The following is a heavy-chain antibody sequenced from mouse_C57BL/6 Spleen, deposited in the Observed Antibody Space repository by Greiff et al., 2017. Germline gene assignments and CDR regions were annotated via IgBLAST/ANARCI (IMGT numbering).Heavy chain of an antibody. CDR3: ARGGYGIPFAY. J-gene: IGHJ3*01. V-gene: IGHV1-80*01. D-gene: IGHD2-1*01. Sequence: VMLVESGAELVKPGASVKISCKASGYAFSSYWMNWVKQRPGKGLEGIGQLYPGDGDTNYNGKFKGKATLTADKSSSTAYMQLSSLTSEDSAVYFCARGGYGIPFAYWGQGTLVTVSA. CDR1: GYAFSSYW. CDR2: LYPGDGDT.